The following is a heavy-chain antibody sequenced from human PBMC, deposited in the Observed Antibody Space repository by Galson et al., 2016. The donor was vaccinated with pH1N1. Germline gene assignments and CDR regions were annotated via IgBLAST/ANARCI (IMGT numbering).Heavy chain of an antibody. Sequence: SLRLSCAASGFTFSHYAMHWVRQAPGKGLEWVAVISYVDSNKDYAYSVKGRFTVSRDNSKNTLYLQMNSLRAEDTALYYCARDHVYGDYFERFFDLWGRGTLVTVSS. CDR2: ISYVDSNK. J-gene: IGHJ2*01. D-gene: IGHD4-17*01. CDR3: ARDHVYGDYFERFFDL. V-gene: IGHV3-30-3*01. CDR1: GFTFSHYA.